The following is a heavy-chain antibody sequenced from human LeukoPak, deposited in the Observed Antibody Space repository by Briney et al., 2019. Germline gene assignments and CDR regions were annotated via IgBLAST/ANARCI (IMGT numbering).Heavy chain of an antibody. J-gene: IGHJ4*02. V-gene: IGHV3-30*03. CDR1: GFTFSSYG. Sequence: LRLSCAASGFTFSSYGMHWVRQAPGKGLEWVAVISYDGNNKYYADSVKGRFTISRDNSKNTLYLQMNSLRAEDTAVYYCARDRWSSTSYNDYWGQGTLVTVSS. CDR3: ARDRWSSTSYNDY. CDR2: ISYDGNNK. D-gene: IGHD2-2*01.